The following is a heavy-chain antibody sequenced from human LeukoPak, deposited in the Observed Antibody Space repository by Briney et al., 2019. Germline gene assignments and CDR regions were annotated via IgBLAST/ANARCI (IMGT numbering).Heavy chain of an antibody. Sequence: GSLRLSCTASGFTFSRNAMSWVRQAPGKGLEWIGEINHSGSTNYNPSLKSRVTISVDTSKNQFSLKLSSVTAADTAVYYCASIYNWKGGADPWGQGTLVTVSS. CDR2: INHSGST. CDR1: GFTFSRNA. D-gene: IGHD1-20*01. CDR3: ASIYNWKGGADP. J-gene: IGHJ5*02. V-gene: IGHV4-34*01.